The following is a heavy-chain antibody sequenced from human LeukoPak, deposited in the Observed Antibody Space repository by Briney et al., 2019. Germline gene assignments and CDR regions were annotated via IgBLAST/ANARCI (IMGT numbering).Heavy chain of an antibody. CDR3: ARCGIVAAGRFDP. CDR1: GGSISRSSYY. V-gene: IGHV4-39*01. D-gene: IGHD6-13*01. J-gene: IGHJ5*02. Sequence: PSETLSLTCTVSGGSISRSSYYWGWIRQTPGKGPEWIGSIYYGGSTYYNPSLKSRVTISVDTSKNQFSLKLSSVTAADTAVYYCARCGIVAAGRFDPWGQGTLVTVSS. CDR2: IYYGGST.